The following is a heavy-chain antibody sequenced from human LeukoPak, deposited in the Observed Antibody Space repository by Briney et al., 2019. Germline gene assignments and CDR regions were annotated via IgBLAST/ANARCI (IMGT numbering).Heavy chain of an antibody. Sequence: ASVKVSCKASGGTFSSYAISWVRQAPGQGLEWMGRIIPILGIANYAQKFQGRVTITADKSTSTAYMELSSLRSEDTAVYYCASWDSSSWPFDYWGQGTLVTVSS. V-gene: IGHV1-69*04. CDR2: IIPILGIA. CDR3: ASWDSSSWPFDY. CDR1: GGTFSSYA. J-gene: IGHJ4*02. D-gene: IGHD6-13*01.